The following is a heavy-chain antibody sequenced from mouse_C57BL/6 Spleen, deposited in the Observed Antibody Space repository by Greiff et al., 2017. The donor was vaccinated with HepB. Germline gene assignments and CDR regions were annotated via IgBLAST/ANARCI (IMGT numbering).Heavy chain of an antibody. Sequence: VQRVESGPGLVAPSQSLSITCTVSGFSFTSYAISWVRQPPGKGLEWLGVIWTGGGTNYNSALKSRLSIIKDNSNSQVFLKMNSLQTDDTARYYCARYYDYDDYYAMDYWGQGTSVTVSS. V-gene: IGHV2-9-1*01. D-gene: IGHD2-4*01. CDR2: IWTGGGT. CDR1: GFSFTSYA. J-gene: IGHJ4*01. CDR3: ARYYDYDDYYAMDY.